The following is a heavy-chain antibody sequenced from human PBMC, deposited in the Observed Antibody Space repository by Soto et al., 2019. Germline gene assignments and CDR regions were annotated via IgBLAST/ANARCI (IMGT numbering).Heavy chain of an antibody. D-gene: IGHD2-2*01. V-gene: IGHV5-51*01. Sequence: PGESLKISCKGSGYSFTSYWIGWVRQMPGKGLEWMGIIYPGDSDTRYSPSFQGQVTISADKSISTAYLQWSSLKSSDTAMYYFARLGPTRKVVPAAMYSGDYYYGMDVWGQGTTVTVSS. J-gene: IGHJ6*02. CDR1: GYSFTSYW. CDR3: ARLGPTRKVVPAAMYSGDYYYGMDV. CDR2: IYPGDSDT.